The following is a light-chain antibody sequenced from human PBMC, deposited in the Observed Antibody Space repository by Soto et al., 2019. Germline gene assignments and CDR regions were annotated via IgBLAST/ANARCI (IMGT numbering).Light chain of an antibody. V-gene: IGKV2-28*01. J-gene: IGKJ1*01. CDR1: QSLLHSNGYNY. CDR2: LCS. CDR3: MQALQTPGT. Sequence: DIVMTQSPLSLPVTPGEPASISCRSSQSLLHSNGYNYLDWYLQKPGQSPQLLIYLCSNRASGVPDRFSGRGAGTDFTLKISRVEAEDVGIYYCMQALQTPGTFGQGTKVEIK.